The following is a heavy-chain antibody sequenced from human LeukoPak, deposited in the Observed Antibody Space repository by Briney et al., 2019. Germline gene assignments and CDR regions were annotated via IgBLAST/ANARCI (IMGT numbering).Heavy chain of an antibody. CDR3: ARVMYDFWSGSDY. J-gene: IGHJ4*02. CDR1: GGTFSSYA. D-gene: IGHD3-3*01. Sequence: SVKVSCKASGGTFSSYAISWVRQAPGQGLEWMGRIIPILGIANYAQKFQGRVTITADKSTSTAYMELSSLRSEDTVVYYCARVMYDFWSGSDYWGQGTLVTVSS. CDR2: IIPILGIA. V-gene: IGHV1-69*04.